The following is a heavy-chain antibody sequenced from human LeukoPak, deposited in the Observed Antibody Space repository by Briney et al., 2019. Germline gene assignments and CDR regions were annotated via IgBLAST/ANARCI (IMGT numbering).Heavy chain of an antibody. CDR1: GYTFTSYG. D-gene: IGHD1-26*01. Sequence: ASVKVSCKASGYTFTSYGISWVRQAPGQGLEWMGWISAYNGNTNYARKLQGRVTMTTDTSTSTACMELRSLRSDDTAVYYCARAVGIVGATRFDYWGQGTLVTVSS. V-gene: IGHV1-18*01. CDR2: ISAYNGNT. CDR3: ARAVGIVGATRFDY. J-gene: IGHJ4*02.